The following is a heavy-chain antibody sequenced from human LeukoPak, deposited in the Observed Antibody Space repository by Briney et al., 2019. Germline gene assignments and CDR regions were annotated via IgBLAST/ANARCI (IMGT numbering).Heavy chain of an antibody. D-gene: IGHD3-10*01. CDR3: ARDALYGSGSSPSDY. CDR1: GFTFSRYS. V-gene: IGHV3-48*04. CDR2: ISSSSSSSSTI. J-gene: IGHJ4*02. Sequence: GGSLRLSCAASGFTFSRYSINWVRQAPGKGLEWVSYISSSSSSSSTIYYADSVKGRFTISRDNAKNSLYLQMNSLRAEDTAVYYCARDALYGSGSSPSDYWGQGTLVTVSS.